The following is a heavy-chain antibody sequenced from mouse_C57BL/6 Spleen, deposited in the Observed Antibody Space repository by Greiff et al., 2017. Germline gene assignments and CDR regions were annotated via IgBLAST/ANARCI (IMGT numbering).Heavy chain of an antibody. D-gene: IGHD1-1*01. V-gene: IGHV14-4*01. Sequence: EVQLQESGAELVRPGASVTLSCTASGFNIKDDYMHWVKQRPEQGLVWIGWIDPENGDTEYASKFQGKATITADASSNTAYLQLSSLTSEDTAVYYCILDYYGSSSHAMDYWGQGTSVTVSS. J-gene: IGHJ4*01. CDR3: ILDYYGSSSHAMDY. CDR1: GFNIKDDY. CDR2: IDPENGDT.